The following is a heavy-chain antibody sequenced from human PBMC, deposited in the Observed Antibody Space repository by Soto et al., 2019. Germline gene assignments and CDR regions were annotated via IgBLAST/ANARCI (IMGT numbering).Heavy chain of an antibody. D-gene: IGHD5-12*01. CDR1: GFTLGSYA. V-gene: IGHV3-30*04. CDR3: ARDPIVATLYYFDY. CDR2: ISCDGSST. Sequence: GGSLRLSCAASGFTLGSYAMSWVRQAPGKGLEWVAVISCDGSSTYYADSVKGRFTTSRDNSKNTLYLQMNSLRAEDTAVYYCARDPIVATLYYFDYWGQGTVVSVSS. J-gene: IGHJ4*02.